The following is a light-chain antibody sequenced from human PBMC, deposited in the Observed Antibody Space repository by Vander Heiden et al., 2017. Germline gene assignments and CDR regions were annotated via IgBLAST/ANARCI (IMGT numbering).Light chain of an antibody. CDR2: YDD. CDR1: SSNIGNTA. CDR3: AAWDDSLDGWV. V-gene: IGLV1-36*01. J-gene: IGLJ3*02. Sequence: QSVLTQPPSVSEAPRQRVTISCSGSSSNIGNTAVNWYQQLPGRAPKLLIYYDDLLPSGVSDRFSGSKSGTSASLAISGRQSEDEAEYYCAAWDDSLDGWVFGGGTKVTVL.